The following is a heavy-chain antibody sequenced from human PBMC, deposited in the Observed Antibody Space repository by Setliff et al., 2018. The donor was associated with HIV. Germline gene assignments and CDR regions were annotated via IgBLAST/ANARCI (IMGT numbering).Heavy chain of an antibody. CDR3: AREPHELRYFDWLLYPAYYYYGMDV. CDR1: GFRFSDYY. V-gene: IGHV3-23*01. Sequence: PGGSLRLSCAASGFRFSDYYMNWIRQAPGKGLEWVSVISGSGGSTFYADSVKGRFTISRDNSKNTVYLQMNSLRAEDTAVYYCAREPHELRYFDWLLYPAYYYYGMDVWGQGTTVTVSS. J-gene: IGHJ6*02. CDR2: ISGSGGST. D-gene: IGHD3-9*01.